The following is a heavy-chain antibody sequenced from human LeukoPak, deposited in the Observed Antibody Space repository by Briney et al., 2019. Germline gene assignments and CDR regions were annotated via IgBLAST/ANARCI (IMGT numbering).Heavy chain of an antibody. Sequence: PSETLSLTCTVSGVSISSDYWSWLRPPPGKGLEWIGYIYYSGSSNYHPSLKSRVTMSVDTSKNQFSLKLTSVTAADTAVYYCARRLRKNLFDPWGQGTLVTVSS. D-gene: IGHD4-17*01. CDR2: IYYSGSS. CDR3: ARRLRKNLFDP. J-gene: IGHJ5*02. V-gene: IGHV4-59*08. CDR1: GVSISSDY.